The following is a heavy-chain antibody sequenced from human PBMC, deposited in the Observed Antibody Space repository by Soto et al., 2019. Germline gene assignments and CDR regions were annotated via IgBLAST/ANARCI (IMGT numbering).Heavy chain of an antibody. V-gene: IGHV1-69*13. CDR3: GRDRVMRGNSYYYGMDV. J-gene: IGHJ6*02. CDR1: GGTFRNFA. CDR2: IIPKFSAP. Sequence: SVKVSCTTSGGTFRNFAIIWVRLAPGQGLEWMGVIIPKFSAPTYAQKFQGRVMITADESTSTAFMELSSLRSEDTAVYYCGRDRVMRGNSYYYGMDVWGQGTTVTVSS. D-gene: IGHD2-21*01.